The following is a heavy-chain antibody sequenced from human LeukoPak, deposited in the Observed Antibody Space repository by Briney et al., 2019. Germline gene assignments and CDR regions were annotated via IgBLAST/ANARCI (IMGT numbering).Heavy chain of an antibody. V-gene: IGHV4-59*08. CDR3: ARHPPRGITGTPSAFDY. D-gene: IGHD1-7*01. Sequence: SETLSLTCTVSGVSISSYYWSWIRQPPGKGLEWIGYIYYGGSTNYNPSLKSRVTISVDTSKNQFSLKLSSVTAADTAIYYCARHPPRGITGTPSAFDYWGQGTLVTVSS. J-gene: IGHJ4*02. CDR1: GVSISSYY. CDR2: IYYGGST.